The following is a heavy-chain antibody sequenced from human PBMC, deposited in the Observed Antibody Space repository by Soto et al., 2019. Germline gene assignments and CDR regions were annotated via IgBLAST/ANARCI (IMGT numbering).Heavy chain of an antibody. V-gene: IGHV3-23*01. J-gene: IGHJ2*01. CDR1: EFTFSGYA. CDR2: ISGGGDAT. D-gene: IGHD3-10*01. Sequence: EVQLLDSGGGLVQPGGSLRLSCAASEFTFSGYALTWVRQAPGKGLEWVSAISGGGDATFYADSGKGRFTISRDNSKNTLYLQMNTLRAEDTAVYYCARKVSGSTGRPDLWYFDLWGRGTLVTVSS. CDR3: ARKVSGSTGRPDLWYFDL.